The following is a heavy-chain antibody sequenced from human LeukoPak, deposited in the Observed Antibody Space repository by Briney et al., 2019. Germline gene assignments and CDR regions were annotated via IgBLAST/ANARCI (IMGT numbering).Heavy chain of an antibody. Sequence: GGSLRLSCAASGFTFSDYGMHWVRQAPGKGREWGVLIRDDGSNEYYAVSVKGRFTISRDSSKSTLYLQMNSLRAEDTAVYYCAKELTVGTTSKNLDYWGQGTLVTVS. CDR2: IRDDGSNE. V-gene: IGHV3-30*02. CDR1: GFTFSDYG. CDR3: AKELTVGTTSKNLDY. D-gene: IGHD1-26*01. J-gene: IGHJ4*02.